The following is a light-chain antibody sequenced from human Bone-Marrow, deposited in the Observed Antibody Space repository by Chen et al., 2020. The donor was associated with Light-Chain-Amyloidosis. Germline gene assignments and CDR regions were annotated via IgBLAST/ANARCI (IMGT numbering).Light chain of an antibody. CDR1: GLPTKY. CDR2: RDT. J-gene: IGLJ2*01. V-gene: IGLV3-25*03. Sequence: SYELTQPPSVPVSPGQTARNTCSGDGLPTKYAYWYQQEPGQAPVLVIHRDTERPSGISERFSGSSSGTTATLTISGVQAEDEADYHCQSADSSGTYEVIFGGGTKLTVL. CDR3: QSADSSGTYEVI.